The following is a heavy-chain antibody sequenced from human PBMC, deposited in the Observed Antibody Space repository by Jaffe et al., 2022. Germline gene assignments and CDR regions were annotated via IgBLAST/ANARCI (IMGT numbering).Heavy chain of an antibody. CDR3: ARVTSETVTTYIRVYYYYMDV. V-gene: IGHV1-3*01. J-gene: IGHJ6*03. CDR1: GYTFTSYA. Sequence: QVQLVQSGAEVKKPGASVKVSCKASGYTFTSYAMHWVRQAPGQRLEWMGWINAGNGNTKYSQKFQGRVTITRDTSASTAYMELSSLRSEDTAVYYCARVTSETVTTYIRVYYYYMDVWGKGTTVTVSS. CDR2: INAGNGNT. D-gene: IGHD4-4*01.